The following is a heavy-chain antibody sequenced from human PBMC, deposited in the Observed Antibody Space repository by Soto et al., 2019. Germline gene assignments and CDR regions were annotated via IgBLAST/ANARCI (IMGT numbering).Heavy chain of an antibody. V-gene: IGHV3-33*01. CDR2: IWYDGSNK. J-gene: IGHJ6*03. D-gene: IGHD3-16*01. CDR3: ASWGSYYYYMDV. CDR1: GFTFSSYG. Sequence: GGSLRLSCAASGFTFSSYGMHWVRQAPGKGLEWVAVIWYDGSNKYYADSVKGRFTISRDNSKNTLYLQMNSLRAEDTAVYYCASWGSYYYYMDVWGKGTTVTVSS.